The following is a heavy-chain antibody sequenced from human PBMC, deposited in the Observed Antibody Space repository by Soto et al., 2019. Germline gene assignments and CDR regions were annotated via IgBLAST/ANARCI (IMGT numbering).Heavy chain of an antibody. J-gene: IGHJ3*02. CDR2: ISAYNGNT. CDR3: ARERIGYSYGYRVNDAFGI. V-gene: IGHV1-18*01. Sequence: GASVKVSCKASGYTFTSYGISWVRQAPGQGLEWMGWISAYNGNTNYAQKLQGRVTMTTDTSTSTAYMELRSLRSDDTAVYYCARERIGYSYGYRVNDAFGIWGQGTMVTVSS. CDR1: GYTFTSYG. D-gene: IGHD5-18*01.